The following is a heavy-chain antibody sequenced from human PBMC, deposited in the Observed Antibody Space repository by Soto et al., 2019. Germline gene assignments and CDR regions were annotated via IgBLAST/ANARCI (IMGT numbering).Heavy chain of an antibody. J-gene: IGHJ4*02. CDR2: ISAYNGNT. Sequence: GASVKVSCKASGYTFTSYGISWVRQAPGQGLEWMGWISAYNGNTNYAQKLQGRVTMTTDTSTSTAYMELNSLRDEDTAVYYCARDPSTGTSPFDFWGQGTLVTVSS. CDR3: ARDPSTGTSPFDF. V-gene: IGHV1-18*01. CDR1: GYTFTSYG. D-gene: IGHD1-1*01.